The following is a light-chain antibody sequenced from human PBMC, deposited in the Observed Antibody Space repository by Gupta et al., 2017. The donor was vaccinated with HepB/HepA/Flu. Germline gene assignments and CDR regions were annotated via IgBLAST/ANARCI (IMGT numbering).Light chain of an antibody. J-gene: IGKJ2*01. CDR1: RSRVSTDGNTY. V-gene: IGKV2-30*01. Sequence: DVVLTQSPLSLPGTLGQPASISCTSSRSRVSTDGNTYFDWFQQWPGQSPRRLIYKRSKRDSGIPDRFSGSGSRSDFTLKISSVEAEDFGVYYCRQYKSCPPTLGQGTKLEMK. CDR3: RQYKSCPPT. CDR2: KRS.